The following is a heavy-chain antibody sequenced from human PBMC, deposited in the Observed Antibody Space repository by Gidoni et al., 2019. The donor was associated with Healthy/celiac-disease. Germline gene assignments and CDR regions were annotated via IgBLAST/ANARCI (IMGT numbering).Heavy chain of an antibody. CDR3: ARGRGGKYYYYYMDV. Sequence: QVQLQQWGAGLLKPSETLSLTCAVYGGSFSGYYWSWIRQPPGKGLEWIGEINHSGSTNYNPSLKSLVTISVDTSKNQFSLKLSAVTAADTAVYYCARGRGGKYYYYYMDVWGKGTTVTVFS. V-gene: IGHV4-34*01. D-gene: IGHD3-16*01. J-gene: IGHJ6*03. CDR1: GGSFSGYY. CDR2: INHSGST.